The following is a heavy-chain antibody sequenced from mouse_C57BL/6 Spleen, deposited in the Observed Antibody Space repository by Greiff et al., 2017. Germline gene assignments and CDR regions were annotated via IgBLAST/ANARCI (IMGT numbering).Heavy chain of an antibody. CDR2: IHPNSGST. Sequence: QVQLQQPGAELVKPGASVKLSCKASGYTFTSYWMHWVKQRPGQGLEWIGMIHPNSGSTNYNEKSKSKATLTVDKSSRTAYMQLSSLTSEDSAVYYCARSGDGSSSWFAYWGQGTLVTVSA. CDR1: GYTFTSYW. V-gene: IGHV1-64*01. D-gene: IGHD1-1*01. J-gene: IGHJ3*01. CDR3: ARSGDGSSSWFAY.